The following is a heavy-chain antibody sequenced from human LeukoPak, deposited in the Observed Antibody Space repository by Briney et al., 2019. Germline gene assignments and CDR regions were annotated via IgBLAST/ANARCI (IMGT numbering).Heavy chain of an antibody. CDR3: AKVKGSSWSFSPTTCGMDV. D-gene: IGHD6-13*01. V-gene: IGHV3-23*01. CDR1: GFTFSSYA. Sequence: GGSLRLSCAATGFTFSSYAMSWVRQAPGKGLEWVSAISGSGGSTYYADSVKGRFTISRDNSKNTLYLQMNSLRAEDTAVYYCAKVKGSSWSFSPTTCGMDVWGQGTTVTVSS. J-gene: IGHJ6*02. CDR2: ISGSGGST.